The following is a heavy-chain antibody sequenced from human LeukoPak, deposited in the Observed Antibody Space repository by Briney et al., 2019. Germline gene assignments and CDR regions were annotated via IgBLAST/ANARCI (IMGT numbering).Heavy chain of an antibody. CDR1: GFTFSSYS. CDR2: ISGSGGST. V-gene: IGHV3-23*01. Sequence: GGSLRLSCAASGFTFSSYSMNWVRQAPGKGLEWVSAISGSGGSTYYADSVKGRFTISRDNSKNTLYLQMNSLRAEDTAVYYCAKDTVNYYYGSGSYPDYWGQGTLVTVSS. CDR3: AKDTVNYYYGSGSYPDY. J-gene: IGHJ4*02. D-gene: IGHD3-10*01.